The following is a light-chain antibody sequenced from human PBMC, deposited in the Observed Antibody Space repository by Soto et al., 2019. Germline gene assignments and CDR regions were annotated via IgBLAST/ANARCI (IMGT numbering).Light chain of an antibody. CDR2: DAS. V-gene: IGKV1-5*01. CDR1: QSIIGG. Sequence: DIQMTQSPSTLSASVGDRVTITCRASQSIIGGLAWYQQKPGKAPKLLIYDASSLESGVPSRFSGSGSGTEFTLTISSLQPDDFATYYCQQYNSYSKYTFGQGTKLEIK. CDR3: QQYNSYSKYT. J-gene: IGKJ2*01.